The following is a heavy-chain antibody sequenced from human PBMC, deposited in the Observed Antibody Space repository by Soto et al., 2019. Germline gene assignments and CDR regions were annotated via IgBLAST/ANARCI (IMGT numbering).Heavy chain of an antibody. V-gene: IGHV1-58*01. CDR3: AGGGYANLLYYPSSYYYGMDV. D-gene: IGHD3-22*01. Sequence: SVKVSCKASGFTFTASAVQWVRQARGQRLEWIGWIVVGSGKTNYAENFRERVTITRDTSTSTAYMEVTGLRSEDTAVYYCAGGGYANLLYYPSSYYYGMDVWGQ. CDR1: GFTFTASA. CDR2: IVVGSGKT. J-gene: IGHJ6*02.